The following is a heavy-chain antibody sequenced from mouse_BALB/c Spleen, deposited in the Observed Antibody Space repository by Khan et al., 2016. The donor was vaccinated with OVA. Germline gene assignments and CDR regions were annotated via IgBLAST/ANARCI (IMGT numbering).Heavy chain of an antibody. CDR3: ARIYGSDFDY. CDR1: GYSFTGYF. CDR2: INPHFGET. D-gene: IGHD1-1*01. Sequence: VQLKQSGPELVKPGASVKISCKASGYSFTGYFMNWVMQSHGKSLEWIGRINPHFGETFSNQQFRDKATLTVDESSSTAHMELRRLASEDSAVYYCARIYGSDFDYWGQGTTLTVSA. V-gene: IGHV1-20*02. J-gene: IGHJ2*01.